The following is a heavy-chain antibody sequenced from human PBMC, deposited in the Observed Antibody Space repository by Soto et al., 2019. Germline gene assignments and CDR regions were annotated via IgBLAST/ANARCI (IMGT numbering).Heavy chain of an antibody. CDR3: ATQAGNCAGGSCRNHPSPFDF. CDR1: GDSISTYY. Sequence: SETLSLTCAVSGDSISTYYWSWIRQPPGKRLEWIGYIYYSGKNEQNPSLSGRVTMSADTTKKQFNLKLNSVTAADMAVYYCATQAGNCAGGSCRNHPSPFDFWGQGMLVTVS. V-gene: IGHV4-59*12. D-gene: IGHD2-15*01. J-gene: IGHJ4*02. CDR2: IYYSGKN.